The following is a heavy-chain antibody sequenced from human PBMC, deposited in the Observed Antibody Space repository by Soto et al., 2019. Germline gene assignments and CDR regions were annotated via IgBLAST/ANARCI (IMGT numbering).Heavy chain of an antibody. J-gene: IGHJ6*02. CDR3: ARDLGYCSGGSCYFYYYYYYGMDV. D-gene: IGHD2-15*01. V-gene: IGHV3-48*01. Sequence: SGGSLRLSCAASGFTFSSYSMNWVRQAPGKGLEWVSYISSSSSTIYYADSVKGRFTISRDNAKNSLYLQMNSLRAEDTAVYYCARDLGYCSGGSCYFYYYYYYGMDVWGQGTTVTVSS. CDR2: ISSSSSTI. CDR1: GFTFSSYS.